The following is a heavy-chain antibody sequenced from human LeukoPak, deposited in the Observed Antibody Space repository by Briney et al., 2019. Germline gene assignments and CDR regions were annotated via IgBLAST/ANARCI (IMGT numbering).Heavy chain of an antibody. V-gene: IGHV3-64*01. Sequence: TGGSLRLSCAVSGFTFSSYAMHWVRQAPGKGLEHVSAISSNGGSTFYANSVKGRVTISRDNAKNTLYLQMGSLRPEDMAVYYCARAFYGDYYYYGMDIWGQGTTVTASS. CDR1: GFTFSSYA. CDR2: ISSNGGST. D-gene: IGHD4-17*01. CDR3: ARAFYGDYYYYGMDI. J-gene: IGHJ6*02.